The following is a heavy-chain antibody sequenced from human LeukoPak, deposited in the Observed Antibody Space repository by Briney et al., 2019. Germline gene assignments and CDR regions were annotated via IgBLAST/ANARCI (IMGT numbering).Heavy chain of an antibody. CDR2: ISSSGSTI. V-gene: IGHV3-48*03. CDR3: VKSPLNLGYCSGGSCHYFDY. CDR1: GFTFSSYE. Sequence: GGSLRLSCAASGFTFSSYEMNWVRQAPGKGLEWVSYISSSGSTIYYADSVKGRFTFSRDNSKNTLYLQMNSLRAEDTAVYYCVKSPLNLGYCSGGSCHYFDYWGQGTLVTVSS. J-gene: IGHJ4*02. D-gene: IGHD2-15*01.